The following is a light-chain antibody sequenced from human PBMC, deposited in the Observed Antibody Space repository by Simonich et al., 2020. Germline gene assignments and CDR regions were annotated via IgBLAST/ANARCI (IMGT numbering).Light chain of an antibody. CDR2: DVS. Sequence: QSALTQPASVSGSPGQSITLSCTGTRSDVGGYNYVSWYQQHPGTAPNLMIYDVSTRTSGVSNRFFGSKSGNTASLTISGLQAEDEADYYCSSYTSSSTLGVFGGGTKLTVL. CDR3: SSYTSSSTLGV. CDR1: RSDVGGYNY. J-gene: IGLJ2*01. V-gene: IGLV2-14*01.